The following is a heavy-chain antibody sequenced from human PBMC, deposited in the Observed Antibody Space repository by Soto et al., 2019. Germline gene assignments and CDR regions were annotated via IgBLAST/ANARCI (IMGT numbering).Heavy chain of an antibody. CDR1: GFTFSRYW. CDR3: ARGDTPMITGMDSFDI. D-gene: IGHD5-18*01. V-gene: IGHV3-7*01. J-gene: IGHJ3*02. CDR2: IKQDGTEK. Sequence: GSLRLSCAASGFTFSRYWMNWVRQAPGKGLEWVANIKQDGTEKNYVDSVKGRFTISRDNARKSLYLQMDSLRAEDTAVYFCARGDTPMITGMDSFDIWGQGTMVTVSS.